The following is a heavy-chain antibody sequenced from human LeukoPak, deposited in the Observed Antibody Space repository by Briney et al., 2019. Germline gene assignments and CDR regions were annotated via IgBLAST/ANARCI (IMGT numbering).Heavy chain of an antibody. CDR2: ISSSSSYI. CDR3: ARSRSDTAMENYYYYMDV. Sequence: GGSLRLSCAASGFTFSSYSMNWVRQAPGKGLEGGSSISSSSSYIYYADSVKGRFTISRANAKNSLYLQMNSLRAEDTAVYYCARSRSDTAMENYYYYMDVWGKGPTVTISS. D-gene: IGHD5-18*01. V-gene: IGHV3-21*01. CDR1: GFTFSSYS. J-gene: IGHJ6*03.